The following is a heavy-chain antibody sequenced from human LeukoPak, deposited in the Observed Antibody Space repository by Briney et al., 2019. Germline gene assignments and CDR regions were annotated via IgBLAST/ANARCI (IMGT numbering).Heavy chain of an antibody. Sequence: GASVKVSCKASGGTFSSYAISWVRQAPGQGLEWMGGIIPIFGTANYAQKFQGRVTITADESTSTAYMDLRSLRSDDTAVYYCARDRHRRHYYDSSLHPPLDYWGQGTLVTVSS. CDR2: IIPIFGTA. J-gene: IGHJ4*02. D-gene: IGHD3-22*01. CDR1: GGTFSSYA. V-gene: IGHV1-69*13. CDR3: ARDRHRRHYYDSSLHPPLDY.